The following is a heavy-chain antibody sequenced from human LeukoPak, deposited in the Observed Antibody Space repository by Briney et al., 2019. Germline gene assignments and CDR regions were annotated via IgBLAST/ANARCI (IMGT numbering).Heavy chain of an antibody. V-gene: IGHV4-59*01. J-gene: IGHJ6*03. CDR3: ARVVYSGYDFRGAMDV. D-gene: IGHD5-12*01. CDR1: GGSISSYY. Sequence: SETLSLTCTISGGSISSYYWSWIRQPPGTGLEWIGYIYYTGSTNHNPSLKSRVTISVDTSKNQFSLKLSSVTAADTAVYYCARVVYSGYDFRGAMDVWGKGTTVTVSS. CDR2: IYYTGST.